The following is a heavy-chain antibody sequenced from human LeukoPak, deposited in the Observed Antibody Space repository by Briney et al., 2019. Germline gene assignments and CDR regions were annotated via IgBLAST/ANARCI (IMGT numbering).Heavy chain of an antibody. Sequence: SETLSLTCTVSGGSISSSSYYWGWIRQPPGKGLEWIGSIYYSGSTYYNPSLKSRVTISVDTSKNQFSLKLSSVTAADTAVYYCARVIAVAGTMSAGIDYWGQGTLVTVSS. CDR2: IYYSGST. CDR3: ARVIAVAGTMSAGIDY. CDR1: GGSISSSSYY. J-gene: IGHJ4*02. D-gene: IGHD6-19*01. V-gene: IGHV4-39*01.